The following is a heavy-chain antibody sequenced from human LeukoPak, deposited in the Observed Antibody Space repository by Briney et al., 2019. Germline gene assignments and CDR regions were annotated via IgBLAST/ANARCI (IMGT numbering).Heavy chain of an antibody. J-gene: IGHJ4*02. V-gene: IGHV3-66*01. CDR2: IYSGGST. CDR3: AMGRWGPYYFDY. Sequence: GGSLRLSCAASGFTVSSNYMSWVRQAPGKGLEWVSVIYSGGSTYYADSVKGRFTISRDNSKNTLYLQMNSLRAEDTAVYYCAMGRWGPYYFDYWGQGTLVTVSS. D-gene: IGHD4-23*01. CDR1: GFTVSSNY.